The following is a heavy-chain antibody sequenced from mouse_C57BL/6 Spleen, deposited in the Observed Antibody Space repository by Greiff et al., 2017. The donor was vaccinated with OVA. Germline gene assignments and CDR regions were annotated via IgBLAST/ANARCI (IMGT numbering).Heavy chain of an antibody. CDR3: ARKNYGSSYPYWYFDV. J-gene: IGHJ1*03. CDR1: GYTFTDYN. V-gene: IGHV1-18*01. Sequence: VQLKESGPELVKPGASVKIPCKASGYTFTDYNMDWVKQSHGKSLEWIGDINPNNGGTIYNQKFKGKATLTVDKSSSTAYMELRSLTSEDTAVYYCARKNYGSSYPYWYFDVWGTGTTVTVSS. D-gene: IGHD1-1*01. CDR2: INPNNGGT.